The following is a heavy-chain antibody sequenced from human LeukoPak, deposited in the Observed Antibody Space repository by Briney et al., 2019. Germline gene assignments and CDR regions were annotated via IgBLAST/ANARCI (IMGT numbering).Heavy chain of an antibody. CDR1: GGFISSYY. CDR3: ARVDYDSSGYYYVY. D-gene: IGHD3-22*01. J-gene: IGHJ4*02. Sequence: SETLSLTCTVSGGFISSYYWSWIRQPPGKGLEWIGYIYYSGSTNYNPSLKSRVTISVDTSKNQFSLKLSSVTAADTAVYYCARVDYDSSGYYYVYWGQGTLVTVSS. V-gene: IGHV4-59*01. CDR2: IYYSGST.